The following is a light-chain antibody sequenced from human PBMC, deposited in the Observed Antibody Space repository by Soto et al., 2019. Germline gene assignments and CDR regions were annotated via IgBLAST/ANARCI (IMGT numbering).Light chain of an antibody. J-gene: IGKJ1*01. Sequence: EKVMKQSPATLSVYPGERATLSCRASQSVSSSYLGWYQQKPGQAPRLLIYGASSRATGIPDRFSGSGSGTDFTLTISRLEPEDFAVYYCQQYGSSPWTFGQGTKVDIK. CDR3: QQYGSSPWT. CDR1: QSVSSSY. V-gene: IGKV3-20*01. CDR2: GAS.